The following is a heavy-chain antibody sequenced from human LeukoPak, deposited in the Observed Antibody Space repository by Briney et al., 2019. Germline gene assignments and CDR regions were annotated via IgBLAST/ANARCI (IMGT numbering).Heavy chain of an antibody. CDR1: GYTFIGQY. CDR3: ARGYYGMDL. Sequence: GASVKVSCKASGYTFIGQYVYWARQTPGQGLEWMGWINPKTGDADSAQNFQGRVTMTRDTSVNTVYMELSRLTSDDTAVYYCARGYYGMDLWGQGTTVTVSS. CDR2: INPKTGDA. V-gene: IGHV1-2*02. J-gene: IGHJ6*02.